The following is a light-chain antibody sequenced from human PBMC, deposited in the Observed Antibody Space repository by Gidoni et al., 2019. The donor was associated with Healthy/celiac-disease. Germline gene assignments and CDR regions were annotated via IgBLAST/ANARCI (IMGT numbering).Light chain of an antibody. Sequence: EIVLTHPPGTLSLSPGARSTLSCRASQSVSSSYLAWYQQKPGQAPRLLIYGASSRDTGIPDRFSGRGSGTDFTLTISRLEPEDFAVYYCQQYGSSPHTFGQGTKLEIK. V-gene: IGKV3-20*01. J-gene: IGKJ2*01. CDR2: GAS. CDR3: QQYGSSPHT. CDR1: QSVSSSY.